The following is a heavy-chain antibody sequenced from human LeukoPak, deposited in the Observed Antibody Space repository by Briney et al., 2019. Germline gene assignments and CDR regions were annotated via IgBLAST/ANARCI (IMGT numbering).Heavy chain of an antibody. D-gene: IGHD6-6*01. CDR3: AKRASSSSGLGY. J-gene: IGHJ4*02. Sequence: PGGSLRLSCAASGFTFRTYGMNWVRQAPGKGLEWVSAISGSGGSTYYADSVKGRFTISRDNSKNTLYLQMNSLRAEDTAVYYCAKRASSSSGLGYWGQGTLVTVSS. V-gene: IGHV3-23*01. CDR1: GFTFRTYG. CDR2: ISGSGGST.